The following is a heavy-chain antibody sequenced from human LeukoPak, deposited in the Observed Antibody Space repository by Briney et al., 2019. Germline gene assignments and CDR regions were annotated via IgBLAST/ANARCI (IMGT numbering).Heavy chain of an antibody. V-gene: IGHV4-59*08. J-gene: IGHJ4*02. CDR2: VSYSGNT. CDR1: GGSIGTSY. CDR3: ARQLYTSMCPFDY. D-gene: IGHD5-18*01. Sequence: PSETLSLTCTVSGGSIGTSYWSWIRQPPGKGLEWIGYVSYSGNTNYNPSLKSRVTVSVDSSKNQFSLKLSSVTAADTAVYYCARQLYTSMCPFDYWGQGTLVTVSS.